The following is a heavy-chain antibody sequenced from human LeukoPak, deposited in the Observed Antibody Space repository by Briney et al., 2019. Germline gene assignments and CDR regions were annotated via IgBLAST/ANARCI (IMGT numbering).Heavy chain of an antibody. D-gene: IGHD5-18*01. CDR2: INHCGST. CDR3: ARGPEAGYSYGEFDY. CDR1: GGSFSGYY. J-gene: IGHJ4*02. Sequence: SETLSLTCAVYGGSFSGYYWSWIRQPPGKGLEGSGEINHCGSTNYNPSLKSRVTISVDTSKNQFSLKLSSVTAADTAVYYCARGPEAGYSYGEFDYWGQGTLVTVSS. V-gene: IGHV4-34*01.